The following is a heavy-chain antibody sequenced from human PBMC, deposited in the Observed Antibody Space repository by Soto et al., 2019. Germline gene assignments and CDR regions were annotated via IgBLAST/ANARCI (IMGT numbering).Heavy chain of an antibody. CDR3: ARGGSGYTWFNEY. D-gene: IGHD3-3*01. V-gene: IGHV1-69*13. CDR2: IIPVFGTA. J-gene: IGHJ4*02. CDR1: GGIFISYP. Sequence: SVKVSCKXSGGIFISYPISWVRQAPGQGLEWMGGIIPVFGTAYYAQKFQGRVTITADESTNTAYMELSSLKYEDTAMYYCARGGSGYTWFNEYWGQGTLVTVSS.